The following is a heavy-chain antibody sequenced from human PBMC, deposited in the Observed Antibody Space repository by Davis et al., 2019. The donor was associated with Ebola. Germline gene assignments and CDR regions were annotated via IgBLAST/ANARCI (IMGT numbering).Heavy chain of an antibody. CDR1: GGSFSGYY. J-gene: IGHJ4*02. CDR3: ARETDDSLDY. Sequence: PSETLSLTCAVYGGSFSGYYWNWIRQSPGRGLEWIGEINHSGSTNYNPSLKSRVTISVDKSKNQFSLKLSSVTAADTAVYYCARETDDSLDYWGQGTLVTVSS. V-gene: IGHV4-34*01. CDR2: INHSGST. D-gene: IGHD3-22*01.